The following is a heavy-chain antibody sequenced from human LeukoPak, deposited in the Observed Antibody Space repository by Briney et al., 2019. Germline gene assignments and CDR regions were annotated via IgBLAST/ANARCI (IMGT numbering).Heavy chain of an antibody. J-gene: IGHJ4*02. V-gene: IGHV4-31*03. D-gene: IGHD5-12*01. Sequence: SQTLSLTCTVSGGSFSSGGYYWSWIRQHPGKGLEWIGYIYYSGSTYYNPSLKSRVTISVDTSKNQFSLKLSSVTAADTAVYYCARDRARDYDYYFDYWGQGTLVTVSS. CDR3: ARDRARDYDYYFDY. CDR2: IYYSGST. CDR1: GGSFSSGGYY.